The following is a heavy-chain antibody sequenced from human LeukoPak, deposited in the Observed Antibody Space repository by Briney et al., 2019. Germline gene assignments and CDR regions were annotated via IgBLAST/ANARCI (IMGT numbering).Heavy chain of an antibody. CDR3: GRQHDSGAFVGS. D-gene: IGHD3-10*01. J-gene: IGHJ5*01. Sequence: GESLKISCKGSGYSFTTSWIGWVRQMPGKGLEWMGFIYPVDSDTRYSPSFQAQVTISVDKSINTAYLQWGRLKASDTAMYYCGRQHDSGAFVGSWGQGTLVTVTS. CDR1: GYSFTTSW. V-gene: IGHV5-51*01. CDR2: IYPVDSDT.